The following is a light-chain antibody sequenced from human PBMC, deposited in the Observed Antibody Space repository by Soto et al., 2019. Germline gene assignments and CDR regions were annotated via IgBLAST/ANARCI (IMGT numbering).Light chain of an antibody. Sequence: QSVLTQPPSASGTPGQRVTISCSGSSTNIGSHTVNWYQQVPGTAPKLLIYSSNLRPSGVPDRFSGSKSGTSASLAISGLQSEDEAGYYCAVWDDSLNGVVFGGGTKLTVL. CDR3: AVWDDSLNGVV. V-gene: IGLV1-44*01. J-gene: IGLJ2*01. CDR1: STNIGSHT. CDR2: SSN.